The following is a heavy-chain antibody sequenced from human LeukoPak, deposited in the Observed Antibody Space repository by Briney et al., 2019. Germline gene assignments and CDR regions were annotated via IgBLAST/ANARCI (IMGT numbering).Heavy chain of an antibody. Sequence: ASVKVSCKASGYTFTDYYMHWVRQAPGQGLEWMGRINPNSGGTNYAQKFQGRVTMTRDTSISTAYMKLSRLRSDDTAVYYCARVNSVIFGVVSDNWFDPWGQGTLVTVSS. V-gene: IGHV1-2*06. CDR2: INPNSGGT. CDR1: GYTFTDYY. CDR3: ARVNSVIFGVVSDNWFDP. D-gene: IGHD3-3*01. J-gene: IGHJ5*02.